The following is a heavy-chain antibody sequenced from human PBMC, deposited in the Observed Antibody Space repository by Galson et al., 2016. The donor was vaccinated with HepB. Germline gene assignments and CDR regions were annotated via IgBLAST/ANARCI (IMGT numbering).Heavy chain of an antibody. CDR2: IYRTGTS. CDR1: GASISDSNW. J-gene: IGHJ5*02. CDR3: ARASIIPGARMIFDP. V-gene: IGHV4-4*02. D-gene: IGHD2-2*01. Sequence: SETLSLTCAVSGASISDSNWWTWVRQVPGKGLEWIGEIYRTGTSNNNPFLSSRFTLSVDKSRNQFSLNLTSVTAADTAVYYCARASIIPGARMIFDPWGQGTLVTVSS.